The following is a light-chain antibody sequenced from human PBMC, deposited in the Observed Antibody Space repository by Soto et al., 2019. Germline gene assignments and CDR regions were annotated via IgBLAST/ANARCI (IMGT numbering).Light chain of an antibody. V-gene: IGKV3-15*01. CDR3: QQYDNWPPT. CDR2: GAS. CDR1: QSLRSD. Sequence: ILMTQSPPTLSVSPGERATLSCRASQSLRSDLAWYQQKPGQAPRLLIYGASTRATDVPARFSGSGSGTEFTLTIGSLQSEDSAVYYCQQYDNWPPTFGQGTRLEIK. J-gene: IGKJ5*01.